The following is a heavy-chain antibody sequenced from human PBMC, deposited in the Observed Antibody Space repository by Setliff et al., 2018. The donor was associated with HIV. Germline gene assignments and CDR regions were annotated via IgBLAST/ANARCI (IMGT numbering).Heavy chain of an antibody. D-gene: IGHD2-21*02. Sequence: SETLSLTCSVSGGSISSGTDYWSWIRQPAGKGLEWIGRIYTSGSTNYNPSLKSRVTISVDTSKNQFSLKLSSVTAADTAVYYCARSVVVVTVEWFDPWGQGTLVTVSS. V-gene: IGHV4-61*02. CDR2: IYTSGST. J-gene: IGHJ5*02. CDR1: GGSISSGTDY. CDR3: ARSVVVVTVEWFDP.